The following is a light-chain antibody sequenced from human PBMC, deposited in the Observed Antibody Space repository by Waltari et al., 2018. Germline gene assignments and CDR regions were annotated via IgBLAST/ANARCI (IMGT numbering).Light chain of an antibody. Sequence: QSALLQPASLSASPGQSITISCTGTSHDIGSYDFVSWHQQHPGKVPKLIIYDVDIRPSGISNRFSGSKSGNTASLTISGLQAEDDSDYYCSSFTTSKTRVFGGGTRVTVL. CDR2: DVD. V-gene: IGLV2-14*03. CDR3: SSFTTSKTRV. J-gene: IGLJ2*01. CDR1: SHDIGSYDF.